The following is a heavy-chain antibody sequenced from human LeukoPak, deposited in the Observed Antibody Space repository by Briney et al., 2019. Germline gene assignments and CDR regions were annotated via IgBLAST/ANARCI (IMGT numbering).Heavy chain of an antibody. J-gene: IGHJ4*02. Sequence: GGSLRLSCAASGFTFSSYAMSWVRQAPGKGLEWVSAISGSGGSTYYADSVKGRFTISRDNSKNTLYLQMNSLRAEDTAVYYCVYDSSGYYYLDYWGQGTLVTVSP. CDR1: GFTFSSYA. CDR2: ISGSGGST. CDR3: VYDSSGYYYLDY. D-gene: IGHD3-22*01. V-gene: IGHV3-23*01.